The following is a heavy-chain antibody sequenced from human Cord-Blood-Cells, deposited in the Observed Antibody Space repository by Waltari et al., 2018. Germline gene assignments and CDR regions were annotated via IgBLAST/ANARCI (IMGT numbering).Heavy chain of an antibody. CDR2: YDPEERET. J-gene: IGHJ4*02. D-gene: IGHD5-12*01. CDR3: ATDLLVATMGLDYFDY. CDR1: GYTLTELS. Sequence: QVQLVQSGAEVKKPGASVKVSCKVSGYTLTELSMHWVRQAPGKGLEWRGGYDPEERETIYAQKFQCSVTMTEDTSTDPAYMELSSLRSEDTAVYYCATDLLVATMGLDYFDYWGQGTLVTVSS. V-gene: IGHV1-24*01.